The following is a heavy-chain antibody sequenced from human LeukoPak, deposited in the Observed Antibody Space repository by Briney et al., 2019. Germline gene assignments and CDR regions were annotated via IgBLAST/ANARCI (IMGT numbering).Heavy chain of an antibody. J-gene: IGHJ4*02. CDR1: GGPFSGYY. V-gene: IGHV4-34*01. D-gene: IGHD5-12*01. CDR3: AREGWLRYFDY. Sequence: SETLSLTCAVYGGPFSGYYWSWIRQPPGKGLEWIGEINHSGSTNYNPSLKSRVTISVDTSKNQFSLRLSSVTAADTAVYYCAREGWLRYFDYWGQGTLVTVSS. CDR2: INHSGST.